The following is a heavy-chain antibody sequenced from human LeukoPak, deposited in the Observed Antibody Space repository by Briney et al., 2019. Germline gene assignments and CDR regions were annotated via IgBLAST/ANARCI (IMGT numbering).Heavy chain of an antibody. CDR1: GITFSSYW. D-gene: IGHD3-10*01. Sequence: GSLRLSCAASGITFSSYWMSWVRQAPRKGLEWVANIKQDGSEKYHVDSVKGRFTISRDNAKNSLYLQMNSLRAEDTAVYYCARDGGYYGSGIFRGQGTMVTVSS. CDR3: ARDGGYYGSGIF. V-gene: IGHV3-7*01. CDR2: IKQDGSEK. J-gene: IGHJ3*01.